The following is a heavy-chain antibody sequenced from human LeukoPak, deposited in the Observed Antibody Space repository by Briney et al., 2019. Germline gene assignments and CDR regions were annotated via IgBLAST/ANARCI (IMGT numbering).Heavy chain of an antibody. CDR3: VRLSWELGDGGVT. Sequence: GGSLRLSCAASGFTFSSYWMHWVRQVPGKGLVWVSRINSDGSSTSYADSVKGRFTISRDNAKNTLYLQMNSLRAEDTALYYCVRLSWELGDGGVTWGQGTLVTVSS. V-gene: IGHV3-74*01. J-gene: IGHJ5*02. CDR1: GFTFSSYW. D-gene: IGHD1-26*01. CDR2: INSDGSST.